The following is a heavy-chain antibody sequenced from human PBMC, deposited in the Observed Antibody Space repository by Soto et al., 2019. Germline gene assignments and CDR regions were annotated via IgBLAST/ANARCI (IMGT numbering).Heavy chain of an antibody. CDR3: ARDKITGLFDY. J-gene: IGHJ4*02. V-gene: IGHV4-34*01. CDR1: GGSFSGYD. Sequence: QVQLQQWGAGLLKPSETLSLTCAVYGGSFSGYDWTWIRQPPGTGLEWIGEINHSGSSHYNPSLKSRVTISVDTSKNQFSLKLTSVTAADTAVYYCARDKITGLFDYWGQGTLVTVSS. D-gene: IGHD2-8*02. CDR2: INHSGSS.